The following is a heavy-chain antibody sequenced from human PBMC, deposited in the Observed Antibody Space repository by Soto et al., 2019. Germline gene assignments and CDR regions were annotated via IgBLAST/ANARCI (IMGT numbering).Heavy chain of an antibody. D-gene: IGHD1-26*01. CDR2: ISAYYGNR. V-gene: IGHV1-18*01. J-gene: IGHJ3*02. Sequence: ASVKVSCKASGYSFANYGLGWVRQAPGQGLEWMGWISAYYGNRKSAQKFQGRVTFTMDTSTSTAYMELRSLRSEDTAVYYCARDLVGHVGVALGALDIWGQGTVVTVSS. CDR1: GYSFANYG. CDR3: ARDLVGHVGVALGALDI.